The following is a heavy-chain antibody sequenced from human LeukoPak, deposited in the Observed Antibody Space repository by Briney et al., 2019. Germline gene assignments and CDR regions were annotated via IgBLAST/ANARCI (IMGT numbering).Heavy chain of an antibody. CDR3: AREVRGYYFDY. V-gene: IGHV3-23*01. D-gene: IGHD3-22*01. Sequence: GGSLRLSCAASGFTFSSYAMSWVRQASGKGLEWVSAISGSGGNTYYADSVKGRFTISRDISKNTLYLQMNGLRAEDTAVYYCAREVRGYYFDYWGQGTLVTVSS. CDR2: ISGSGGNT. J-gene: IGHJ4*02. CDR1: GFTFSSYA.